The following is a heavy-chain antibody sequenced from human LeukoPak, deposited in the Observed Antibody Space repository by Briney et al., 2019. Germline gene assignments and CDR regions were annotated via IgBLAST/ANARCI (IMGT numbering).Heavy chain of an antibody. D-gene: IGHD3-10*01. Sequence: GASVKVSCKVSGYTLTEFSIHWVRQAPGKGLQWMGGFDPEEGETVYTQRFQGRLTLTADTSTDTAYMELSRLRSDDTAVYYCARANMVRGVGSFFDRNWFDPWGQGTLVTVSS. CDR3: ARANMVRGVGSFFDRNWFDP. CDR1: GYTLTEFS. CDR2: FDPEEGET. V-gene: IGHV1-24*01. J-gene: IGHJ5*02.